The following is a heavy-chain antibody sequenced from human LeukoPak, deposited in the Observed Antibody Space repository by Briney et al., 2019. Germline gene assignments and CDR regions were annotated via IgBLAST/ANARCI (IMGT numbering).Heavy chain of an antibody. CDR1: GFTFSSYA. Sequence: QPGGSLRLSCAASGFTFSSYAMSWVRQAPGKGLEWVSAISGSGGSTYYADSVKGRFTISRDNSKNTLYLQMNSLRAEDTAVYYCAKDLPNKKHDSKAAEEYWGQGTLVTVSS. V-gene: IGHV3-23*01. CDR2: ISGSGGST. D-gene: IGHD6-25*01. CDR3: AKDLPNKKHDSKAAEEY. J-gene: IGHJ4*02.